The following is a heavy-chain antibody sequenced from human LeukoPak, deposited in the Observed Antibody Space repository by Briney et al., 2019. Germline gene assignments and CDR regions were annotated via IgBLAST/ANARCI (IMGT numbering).Heavy chain of an antibody. J-gene: IGHJ4*02. Sequence: SVKVSCKASGGTFSSYAISWVRQAPGQGLEWMGRIIPIFGTANYAQKFQGRVTITTDESSSTAYMELSSLRSEDTAVYYCARGTYYYDFWSGYGGPFDYWGQGTLVTVSS. D-gene: IGHD3-3*01. CDR1: GGTFSSYA. V-gene: IGHV1-69*05. CDR3: ARGTYYYDFWSGYGGPFDY. CDR2: IIPIFGTA.